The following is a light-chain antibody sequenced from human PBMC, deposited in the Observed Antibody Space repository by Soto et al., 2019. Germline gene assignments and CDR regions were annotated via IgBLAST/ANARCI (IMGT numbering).Light chain of an antibody. V-gene: IGKV1-9*01. CDR3: QQVNSHFSLT. CDR1: QGIGGY. Sequence: DIQLTQSPSFLSASIGDRVTITCRASQGIGGYLAWYQQKPGKAPQLLIYGASTLQSGVPSRFSGSGSGTEFTLTFSSLQSEDSATYFSQQVNSHFSLTFGGVTKVQIK. CDR2: GAS. J-gene: IGKJ4*01.